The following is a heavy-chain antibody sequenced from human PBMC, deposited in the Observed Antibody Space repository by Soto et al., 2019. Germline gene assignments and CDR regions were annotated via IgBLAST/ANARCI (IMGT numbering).Heavy chain of an antibody. CDR3: ARGRRTTVVTSRSYYFDY. CDR2: INHSGST. D-gene: IGHD4-17*01. CDR1: GGSFSGYY. V-gene: IGHV4-34*01. Sequence: SETLSLTCAVYGGSFSGYYWSWIRQPPGKGLEWIGEINHSGSTNYNPSLKSRVTISVDTSKNQFSLKLSSVTAADTAVYYCARGRRTTVVTSRSYYFDYWGQGTLVTAPQ. J-gene: IGHJ4*02.